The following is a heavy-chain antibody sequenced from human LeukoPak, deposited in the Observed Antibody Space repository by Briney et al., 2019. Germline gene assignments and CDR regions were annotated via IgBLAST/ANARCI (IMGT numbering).Heavy chain of an antibody. CDR3: TRGYVGIDY. V-gene: IGHV3-74*01. D-gene: IGHD5-12*01. Sequence: GGSLRLSCAASGFTFSSYWMHWVRQAPGKGLVWVSRIDSDGSDTIYADSVKGRFTISRDNAKNSLYLQMNSLRAEDTAVYYCTRGYVGIDYWGQGTLVTVSS. CDR1: GFTFSSYW. J-gene: IGHJ4*02. CDR2: IDSDGSDT.